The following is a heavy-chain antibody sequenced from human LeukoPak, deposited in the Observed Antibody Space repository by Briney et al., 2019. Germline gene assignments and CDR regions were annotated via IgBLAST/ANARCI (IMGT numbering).Heavy chain of an antibody. D-gene: IGHD5-18*01. J-gene: IGHJ4*02. Sequence: ASVKVSCKASGYTFTGYYMHWVRQAPGQGLEWMGWINPNSGGTSYAQNFQGRVTMTRDTSISTAYMELSRLRSDDTAVYYCARGTGEGYTYGRYYFDYWGQGTLVTVSS. CDR1: GYTFTGYY. CDR2: INPNSGGT. CDR3: ARGTGEGYTYGRYYFDY. V-gene: IGHV1-2*02.